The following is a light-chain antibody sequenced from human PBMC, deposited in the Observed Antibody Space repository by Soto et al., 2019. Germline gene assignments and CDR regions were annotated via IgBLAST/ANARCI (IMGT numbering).Light chain of an antibody. J-gene: IGKJ4*01. CDR1: QSVRSN. Sequence: EIVMTQSPATLSVSPGDIVTLSFSASQSVRSNSAWYQQKPGQAPRLLIYGASTRATGIPVRFSGSGYETEFTLTINSLQSEDFAIYYCQQYNTWPLTFGGGTKVDIK. CDR2: GAS. V-gene: IGKV3-15*01. CDR3: QQYNTWPLT.